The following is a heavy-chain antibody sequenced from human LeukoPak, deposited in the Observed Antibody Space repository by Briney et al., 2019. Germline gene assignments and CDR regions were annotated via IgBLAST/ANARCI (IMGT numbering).Heavy chain of an antibody. CDR1: GFSLSTSGMC. CDR3: ARIAKIGYYGMDV. CDR2: IDWDDDK. V-gene: IGHV2-70*11. Sequence: SGPALVKPTQTLTLTCTFSGFSLSTSGMCVSWIRQPPGKALEWLARIDWDDDKYYSTSLKTTLTISKDTSKNQVVLTMTNMDPVDTATYYCARIAKIGYYGMDVWGQGTTVTVSS. D-gene: IGHD3-10*01. J-gene: IGHJ6*02.